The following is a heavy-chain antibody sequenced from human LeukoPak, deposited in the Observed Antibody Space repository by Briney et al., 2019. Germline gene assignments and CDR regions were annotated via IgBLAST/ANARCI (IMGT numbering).Heavy chain of an antibody. CDR2: IYDRGTT. J-gene: IGHJ5*02. D-gene: IGHD3-16*01. Sequence: SETLSLTCTVSGGSISSYYSSWIRQPPAKGLEWMGIIYDRGTTNSKPSIQGRVTISVDTSKNQFSLKLSSVTAADTAVYYCARHPRGVPYNWFDPWGQGTLVTVSS. CDR3: ARHPRGVPYNWFDP. V-gene: IGHV4-59*08. CDR1: GGSISSYY.